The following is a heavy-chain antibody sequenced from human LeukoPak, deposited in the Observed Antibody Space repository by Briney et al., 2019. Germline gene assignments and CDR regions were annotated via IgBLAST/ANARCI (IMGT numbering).Heavy chain of an antibody. CDR3: ARAVVSGGSVSMDY. CDR2: IIPIFGIA. CDR1: GGTFSSYA. D-gene: IGHD2-15*01. Sequence: SVKVSCKASGGTFSSYAISWVRQAPGQRLEWMGRIIPIFGIANYAQKFQGRVTITADKSTSTAYMELSSLRSDDTAVYYCARAVVSGGSVSMDYWGQGTLVTVSS. J-gene: IGHJ4*02. V-gene: IGHV1-69*04.